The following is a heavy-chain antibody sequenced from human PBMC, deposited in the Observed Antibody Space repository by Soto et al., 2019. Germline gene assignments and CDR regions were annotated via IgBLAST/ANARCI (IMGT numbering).Heavy chain of an antibody. CDR1: GFTFSSYS. V-gene: IGHV3-21*01. CDR2: ISSSSSYI. CDR3: ARDRSVVVVTATPDY. D-gene: IGHD2-21*02. J-gene: IGHJ4*02. Sequence: EVQLVESGGGLVKPGGSLRLSCAASGFTFSSYSMNWVRQAPGKGLDWVSSISSSSSYIYYADSVKGRFTISRDNSKNTLYLQMNSLRAEDTAVYYCARDRSVVVVTATPDYWGQGTLVTVSS.